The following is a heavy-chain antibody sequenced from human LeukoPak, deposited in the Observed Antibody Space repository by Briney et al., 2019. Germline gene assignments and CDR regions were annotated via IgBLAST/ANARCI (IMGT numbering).Heavy chain of an antibody. D-gene: IGHD5-18*01. CDR1: GFTFSNHA. J-gene: IGHJ4*02. V-gene: IGHV3-30-3*01. CDR3: ARSYGLNYYFDY. Sequence: QSGGSLRLSCAASGFTFSNHAIHWVRQAPGKGLEWVAVISYDGSNKYYADSVKGRFTISRDNSKNTLYLQMNSLRAEDTAVYYCARSYGLNYYFDYWGQGTLVTVSS. CDR2: ISYDGSNK.